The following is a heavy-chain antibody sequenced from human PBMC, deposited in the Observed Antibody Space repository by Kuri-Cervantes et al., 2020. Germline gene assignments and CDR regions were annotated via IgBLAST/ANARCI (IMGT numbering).Heavy chain of an antibody. V-gene: IGHV1-69*13. CDR3: ARGLDSIAARPGDYYYYYHMDV. J-gene: IGHJ6*03. Sequence: SVKVSCKASGGSFSSYAISWVRQAPGPGLEWMGGIIPIFGTANYAQKFQGRVTITADESTSTAYMELSSLRSEDTAVYYCARGLDSIAARPGDYYYYYHMDVWGKGTTVTVSS. D-gene: IGHD6-6*01. CDR2: IIPIFGTA. CDR1: GGSFSSYA.